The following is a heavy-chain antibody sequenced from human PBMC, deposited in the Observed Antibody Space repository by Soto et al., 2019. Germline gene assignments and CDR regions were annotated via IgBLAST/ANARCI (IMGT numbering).Heavy chain of an antibody. Sequence: EVQLVESGGGLVQPVRSLRLSCAASGFTFDEYAMHWVRQSPGNGLEWVSGISWNRGSIGYADSVTGRFTISRDNAKTSLQLQMNSLRAEDTALYYCAQDNKVVITTYFDYWGQGPLVTVSS. CDR1: GFTFDEYA. V-gene: IGHV3-9*01. CDR2: ISWNRGSI. CDR3: AQDNKVVITTYFDY. D-gene: IGHD3-22*01. J-gene: IGHJ4*02.